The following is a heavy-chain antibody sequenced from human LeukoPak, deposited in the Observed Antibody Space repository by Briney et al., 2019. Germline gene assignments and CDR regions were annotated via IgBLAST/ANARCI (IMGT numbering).Heavy chain of an antibody. CDR3: ARASLWFGDPPDY. CDR2: INHSGST. CDR1: GGSFSGYY. D-gene: IGHD3-10*01. J-gene: IGHJ4*02. V-gene: IGHV4-34*01. Sequence: PSETLSLTCAVYGGSFSGYYWSWIRQPPEKGLEWIGEINHSGSTNYNPSLKGRVTISVDTSKNQFSLKLSSVTAADTAVYYCARASLWFGDPPDYWGQGTLVTVSS.